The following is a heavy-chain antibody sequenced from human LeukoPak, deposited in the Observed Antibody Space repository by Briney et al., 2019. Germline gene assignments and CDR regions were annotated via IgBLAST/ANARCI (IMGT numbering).Heavy chain of an antibody. J-gene: IGHJ4*02. CDR3: ARGRTRSSTSCLGY. CDR2: MNPNSGNT. CDR1: GYTFTSYD. V-gene: IGHV1-8*03. Sequence: ASVKVSCKDSGYTFTSYDINWVRQATGQGLEWMGWMNPNSGNTGYAQKFQGRVTITRNTSISTAYMELSSLRSEDTAVYYCARGRTRSSTSCLGYWGQGTLVTVSS. D-gene: IGHD2-2*01.